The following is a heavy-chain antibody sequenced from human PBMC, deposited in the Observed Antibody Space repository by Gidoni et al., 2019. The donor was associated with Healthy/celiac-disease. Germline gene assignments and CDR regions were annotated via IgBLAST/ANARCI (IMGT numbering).Heavy chain of an antibody. CDR1: GGTFSSYA. D-gene: IGHD6-19*01. Sequence: QVQMVQSGAEVKKPGSSVTVSCKASGGTFSSYAISWVRQAPGQGLEWMGGIIPIFGTANYAQKFQGRVTITADESTSTAYMERSSLRSEDTAVYYCARLAVAGIWFDPWGQGTLVTVSS. V-gene: IGHV1-69*01. CDR3: ARLAVAGIWFDP. J-gene: IGHJ5*02. CDR2: IIPIFGTA.